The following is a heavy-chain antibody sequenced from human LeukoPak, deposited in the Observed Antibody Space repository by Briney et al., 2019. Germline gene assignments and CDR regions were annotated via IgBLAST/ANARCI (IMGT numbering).Heavy chain of an antibody. CDR3: ARDGGGYSYGLAEYFQH. J-gene: IGHJ1*01. CDR2: INPNSGGT. V-gene: IGHV1-2*02. CDR1: GYTFTGYY. Sequence: ASVKVSFKASGYTFTGYYMHWVRQAPGQGLEWMGWINPNSGGTNYAQKFQGRVTMTRDTSISTAYMELSRLRSDDTAVYYCARDGGGYSYGLAEYFQHWGQGTLVTVSS. D-gene: IGHD5-18*01.